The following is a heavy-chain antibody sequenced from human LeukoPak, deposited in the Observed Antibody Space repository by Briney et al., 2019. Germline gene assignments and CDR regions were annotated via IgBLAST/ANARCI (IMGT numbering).Heavy chain of an antibody. CDR3: ARRSPMVRGSHWFDP. CDR1: GGSFSGYY. V-gene: IGHV4-34*01. CDR2: INHSGST. Sequence: PSETLSLTCAVYGGSFSGYYWSWIRQPPGKGLEWIGEINHSGSTNYNPSLKSRVTISVDTSKNQFSLKLSSVTAADTAVYYCARRSPMVRGSHWFDPWDQGTLVTVSS. D-gene: IGHD3-10*01. J-gene: IGHJ5*02.